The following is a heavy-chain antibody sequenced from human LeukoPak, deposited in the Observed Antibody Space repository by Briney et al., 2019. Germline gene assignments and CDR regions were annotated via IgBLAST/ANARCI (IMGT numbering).Heavy chain of an antibody. CDR2: ISGSGGST. D-gene: IGHD1-26*01. V-gene: IGHV3-23*01. CDR1: GFTFSSYA. Sequence: GGSLRLSCAASGFTFSSYAMSWVRQAPGKGLEWVSTISGSGGSTYYANSVKGRFTISRDNYKNTLYLKMNSLRAEDTAVYYCVRDTWDLLGGTFEIWGQGTMVTVSS. CDR3: VRDTWDLLGGTFEI. J-gene: IGHJ3*02.